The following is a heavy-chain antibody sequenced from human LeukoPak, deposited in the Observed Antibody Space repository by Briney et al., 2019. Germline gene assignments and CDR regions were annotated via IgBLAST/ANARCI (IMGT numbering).Heavy chain of an antibody. V-gene: IGHV3-7*01. CDR2: IKQDGSEK. CDR1: GFTLSSYW. Sequence: GGSLRLSCAPSGFTLSSYWMSWVRQAPGKGLEWVANIKQDGSEKYYVDSVKGRFTISRDNAKNSLYLQMNSLRAEDTAVYYCARQIGAPYWGQGTLVTVSS. D-gene: IGHD1-26*01. J-gene: IGHJ4*02. CDR3: ARQIGAPY.